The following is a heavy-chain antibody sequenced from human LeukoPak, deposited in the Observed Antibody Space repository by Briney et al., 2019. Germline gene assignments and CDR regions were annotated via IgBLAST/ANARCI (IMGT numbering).Heavy chain of an antibody. V-gene: IGHV3-11*01. CDR2: ISSSGSTI. D-gene: IGHD3-3*01. CDR1: GFTFTNAW. CDR3: ARDTHHYDFWSGYYNWFDP. J-gene: IGHJ5*02. Sequence: GGSLRLSCAASGFTFTNAWMNWVRQAPGKGLEWVSYISSSGSTIYYADSVKGRFTISRDNAKNSLYLHMNSLRAEDTAVYYCARDTHHYDFWSGYYNWFDPWGQGTLVTVSS.